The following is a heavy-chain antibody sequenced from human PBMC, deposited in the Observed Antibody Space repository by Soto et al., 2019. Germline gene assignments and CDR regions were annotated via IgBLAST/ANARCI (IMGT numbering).Heavy chain of an antibody. CDR1: GFSLRTSGVG. J-gene: IGHJ4*02. Sequence: QITLKESGPTLVKPTQTLTLACTFSGFSLRTSGVGVGWIRQPPGKALEWLALIYWDNDKRYSPSLRSRLTXPXDXLKNQVVLTVANVDPVDTATYYCAHTYETSWRNFGYWAQGILVTVSS. CDR2: IYWDNDK. V-gene: IGHV2-5*02. CDR3: AHTYETSWRNFGY. D-gene: IGHD3-22*01.